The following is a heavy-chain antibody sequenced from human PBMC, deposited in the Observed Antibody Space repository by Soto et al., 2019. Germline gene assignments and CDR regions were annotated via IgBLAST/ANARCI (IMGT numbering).Heavy chain of an antibody. V-gene: IGHV4-31*03. D-gene: IGHD3-10*01. J-gene: IGHJ6*02. Sequence: SETLSLTCTVSGGSISSGGYYWSWIRQHPGKGLEWIGYIYYSGSTYYNPSLKSRVTISVDTSKNQFSLKLSSVTAADTAVYYCARDRWWFGESTRIYYYYYGMDVWGQGTTVTVSS. CDR3: ARDRWWFGESTRIYYYYYGMDV. CDR1: GGSISSGGYY. CDR2: IYYSGST.